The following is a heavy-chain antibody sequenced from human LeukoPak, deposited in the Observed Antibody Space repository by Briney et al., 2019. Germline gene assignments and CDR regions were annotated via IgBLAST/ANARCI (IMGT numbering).Heavy chain of an antibody. CDR1: GYTFTGYY. D-gene: IGHD3-22*01. CDR2: INPNSGGT. CDR3: ARDALYDSSGYGLTGDFDY. V-gene: IGHV1-2*02. J-gene: IGHJ4*02. Sequence: GASVKVSCRASGYTFTGYYMHWVRQAPGQGLEWMGCINPNSGGTNYAQKFQGRVTMTRDTSISTAYMELSRLRSDDTAAYYCARDALYDSSGYGLTGDFDYWGQGTLVTVSS.